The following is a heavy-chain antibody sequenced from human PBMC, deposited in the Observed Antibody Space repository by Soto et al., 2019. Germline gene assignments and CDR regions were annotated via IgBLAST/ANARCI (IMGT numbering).Heavy chain of an antibody. V-gene: IGHV1-46*01. CDR3: GRVGGDCGYRPAYYSKMGMDV. CDR2: INPSGGSK. CDR1: GYTFTSYY. Sequence: AFVKVSCKASGYTFTSYYMHWVRQAPGQGLEWMGIINPSGGSKSYEKYFKGKITITGTTPASTVYMELGGLRFEDTVVFYFGRVGGDCGYRPAYYSKMGMDVWGQGTAVTVS. D-gene: IGHD2-21*02. J-gene: IGHJ6*02.